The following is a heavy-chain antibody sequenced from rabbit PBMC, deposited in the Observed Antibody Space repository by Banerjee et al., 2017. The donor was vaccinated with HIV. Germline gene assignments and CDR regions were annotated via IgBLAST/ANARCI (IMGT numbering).Heavy chain of an antibody. CDR2: IDPVFGST. J-gene: IGHJ3*01. Sequence: QLKETGGGLVQPGGSLTLSCKASGFDLTNDYMTWVRQAPGKGLEWIGYIDPVFGSTNYTSWVNGRFTISSDNAQNTVDLQMNSLTAADTATYFCARDQDYTYGYDGYPYAIRRLDLWGPGTLVTVS. CDR3: ARDQDYTYGYDGYPYAIRRLDL. D-gene: IGHD6-1*01. V-gene: IGHV1S7*01. CDR1: GFDLTNDY.